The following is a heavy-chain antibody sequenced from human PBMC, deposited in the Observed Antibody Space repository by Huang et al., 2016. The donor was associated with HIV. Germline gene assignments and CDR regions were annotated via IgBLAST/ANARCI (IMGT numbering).Heavy chain of an antibody. CDR2: MKPNSGNT. Sequence: QVQLVQSGAEVKKPGASVKVSCKASGYTFTSYDITWVRQATGQGLAWMGWMKPNSGNTGYAQKFQGRVTMTRNTSIRTAYMELSSLRSEDTAVYYCARASLGSSWYYEFDPWGQGTLVTVSS. J-gene: IGHJ5*02. D-gene: IGHD6-13*01. V-gene: IGHV1-8*02. CDR3: ARASLGSSWYYEFDP. CDR1: GYTFTSYD.